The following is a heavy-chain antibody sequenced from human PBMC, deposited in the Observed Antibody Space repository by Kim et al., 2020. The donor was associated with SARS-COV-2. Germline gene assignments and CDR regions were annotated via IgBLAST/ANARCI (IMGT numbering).Heavy chain of an antibody. Sequence: GGSLRLSCAASGFTFDDYAMHWVRQAPGKGLEWVSGISWNSGSIGYADSVKGRFTISRDNAKNSLYLQMNSLRAEDTALYYCAKDRWAHANLIDYWGQGTLVTVSS. CDR3: AKDRWAHANLIDY. V-gene: IGHV3-9*01. D-gene: IGHD1-26*01. J-gene: IGHJ4*02. CDR2: ISWNSGSI. CDR1: GFTFDDYA.